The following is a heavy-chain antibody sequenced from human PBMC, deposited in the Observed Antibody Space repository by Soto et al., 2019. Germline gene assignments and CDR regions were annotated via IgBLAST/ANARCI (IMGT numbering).Heavy chain of an antibody. CDR2: IYWDDDK. V-gene: IGHV2-5*02. Sequence: QITLKESGPTLVKPTQTLTLTCTFSAFSLSTGGVGVGWIRQPPGKALEWLALIYWDDDKRYSPSLRSRLTITKATSKNXVXLXMXHMDPVDTATYYCIQSRCGGDCLQSYASYYYYGMDVWGQGTTVTVSS. D-gene: IGHD2-21*02. CDR3: IQSRCGGDCLQSYASYYYYGMDV. CDR1: AFSLSTGGVG. J-gene: IGHJ6*02.